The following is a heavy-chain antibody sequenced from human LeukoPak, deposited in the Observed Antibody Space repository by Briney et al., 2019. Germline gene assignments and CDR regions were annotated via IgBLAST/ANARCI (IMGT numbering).Heavy chain of an antibody. CDR1: GYTFTGYY. V-gene: IGHV1-2*02. Sequence: ASVKVSCKASGYTFTGYYMHWVRQAPGQGLEWMGWINPDSGATNYAQRFQGRVTMTRDTSISTAYMELSSLRSDDTAVYYCARRSGILTGFDYWGQGTLVTVSS. J-gene: IGHJ4*02. CDR3: ARRSGILTGFDY. CDR2: INPDSGAT. D-gene: IGHD3-9*01.